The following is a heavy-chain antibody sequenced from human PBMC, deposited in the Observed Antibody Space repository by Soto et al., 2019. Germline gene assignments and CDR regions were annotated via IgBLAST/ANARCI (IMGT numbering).Heavy chain of an antibody. CDR2: IYNSGS. J-gene: IGHJ6*02. CDR3: AINADV. Sequence: QVQLQESGPGLVKPSETLSLTCTVSGASISGHFWSWIRQPPGKGLEWIAYIYNSGSSYNPSLKSRVTISVDTSKNQLSLKLSSVIAAHSAVYYCAINADVWGQGTTVTVSS. V-gene: IGHV4-59*08. CDR1: GASISGHF.